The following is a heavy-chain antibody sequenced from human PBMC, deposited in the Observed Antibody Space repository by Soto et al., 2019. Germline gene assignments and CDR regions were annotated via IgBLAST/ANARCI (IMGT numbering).Heavy chain of an antibody. CDR2: IVNSGSA. CDR3: ASYIEGDGGRGS. J-gene: IGHJ4*02. V-gene: IGHV4-4*09. D-gene: IGHD1-26*01. Sequence: QVQLQESGPGLVKPSETLSLTCAVSGGSLTGQHWSWIRQPPGKGLEWIGQIVNSGSARYNPPLQSRVAISIATAKNHFAHRLGSVTAAAAAVYYCASYIEGDGGRGSWGQGHLVTVSS. CDR1: GGSLTGQH.